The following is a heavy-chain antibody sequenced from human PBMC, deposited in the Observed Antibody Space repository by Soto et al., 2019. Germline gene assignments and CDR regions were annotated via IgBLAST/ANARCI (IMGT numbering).Heavy chain of an antibody. V-gene: IGHV2-5*01. J-gene: IGHJ4*02. CDR1: GFSLSTSGVG. CDR3: APVWAPANYFDY. Sequence: SGPTLVKPTQTLTLTCTFSGFSLSTSGVGVGWIRQPPGKALEWLALIYWNDDKRYSPSLKSRLTITKDTSKNQVVLTMTNMDPVDTATYYCAPVWAPANYFDYWGQGTLVTVSS. D-gene: IGHD1-26*01. CDR2: IYWNDDK.